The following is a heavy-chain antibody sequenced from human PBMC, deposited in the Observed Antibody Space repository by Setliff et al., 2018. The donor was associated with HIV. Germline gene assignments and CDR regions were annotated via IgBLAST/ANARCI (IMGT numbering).Heavy chain of an antibody. Sequence: GASVKVSCKAPGYTFTSYYLHWVRQAPGQGLEWMGIINPSGGSTTYAQKFQGRVTMTRDTSASTVYMELSSLRSEDTAVYYCAREARYQDRYYYYMDVWGKGTTVTVS. CDR2: INPSGGST. CDR1: GYTFTSYY. CDR3: AREARYQDRYYYYMDV. J-gene: IGHJ6*03. V-gene: IGHV1-46*03. D-gene: IGHD1-20*01.